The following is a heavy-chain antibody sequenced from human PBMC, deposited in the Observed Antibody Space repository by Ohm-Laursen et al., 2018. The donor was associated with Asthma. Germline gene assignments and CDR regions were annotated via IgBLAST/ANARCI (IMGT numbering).Heavy chain of an antibody. CDR1: GFSGITFSYYY. Sequence: SLRLSCAAFGFSGITFSYYYMHWVRQAPGKGLVWVARINNDGSSTSYADFVKGRFTISRDNSKNIVYLQMNSLTAEDTAVYYCARDAKGCSGGSCYYFDYWGQGTLVTVSS. V-gene: IGHV3-74*01. D-gene: IGHD2-15*01. CDR3: ARDAKGCSGGSCYYFDY. J-gene: IGHJ4*02. CDR2: INNDGSST.